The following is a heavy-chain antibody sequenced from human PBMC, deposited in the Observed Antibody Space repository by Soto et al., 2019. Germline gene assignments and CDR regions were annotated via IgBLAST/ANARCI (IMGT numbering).Heavy chain of an antibody. J-gene: IGHJ5*02. CDR2: IYWDGDK. CDR3: AHRATMTIFGLIIDNGIWFYP. CDR1: GFSLSTSGAA. V-gene: IGHV2-5*02. Sequence: QINLIESGPTLVKPTQTLTLTCTFSGFSLSTSGAAVGWVRQPPGRALEWLALIYWDGDKRYNASLGNRLTNTKDTCMNQVVLTLTNVDPADTATYYCAHRATMTIFGLIIDNGIWFYPWGQGTRVIVSS. D-gene: IGHD3-3*01.